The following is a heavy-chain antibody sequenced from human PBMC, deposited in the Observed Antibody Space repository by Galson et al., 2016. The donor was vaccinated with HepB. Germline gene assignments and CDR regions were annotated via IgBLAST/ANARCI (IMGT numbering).Heavy chain of an antibody. CDR2: INAGGGST. V-gene: IGHV3-23*01. Sequence: SLRLSCAASGFRFSNYGMTWVRQAPGKGLEWVSSINAGGGSTYYADSVKGRFTISRDNSKSTLYLQMNSLRAEDTALYCCFYGDRQSSDYWGQGTLVTVSS. CDR1: GFRFSNYG. CDR3: FYGDRQSSDY. J-gene: IGHJ4*02. D-gene: IGHD4-17*01.